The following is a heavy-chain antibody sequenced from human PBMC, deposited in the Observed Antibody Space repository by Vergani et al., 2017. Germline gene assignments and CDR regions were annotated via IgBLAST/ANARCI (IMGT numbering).Heavy chain of an antibody. D-gene: IGHD5-12*01. V-gene: IGHV4-39*07. CDR2: IYYSGIT. CDR3: ARKGSGYYGNFDY. J-gene: IGHJ4*02. Sequence: QLQLQESGPGLVKPSETLSLTCPVSGGSISSSSYYWGWIRQAPGKGLEWIGSIYYSGITYYNPSLKSRITISVDTSKNQFSLKLSSVTAADTAVYYGARKGSGYYGNFDYWGQGTLVTVSS. CDR1: GGSISSSSYY.